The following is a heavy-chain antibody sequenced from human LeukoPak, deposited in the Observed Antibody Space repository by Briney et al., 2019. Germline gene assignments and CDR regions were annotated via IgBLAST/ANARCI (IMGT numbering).Heavy chain of an antibody. Sequence: GGSLRLSCAASGFTFSSYSMNWVRQAPGKGLEWVSSISSSSSYIYYADSVKGRFTISRDNAKKSLYLQMNSMRAEDAAVYYCSTARSYINSMDVWGQGTMVTVSS. J-gene: IGHJ6*02. V-gene: IGHV3-21*01. CDR2: ISSSSSYI. CDR3: STARSYINSMDV. D-gene: IGHD1-14*01. CDR1: GFTFSSYS.